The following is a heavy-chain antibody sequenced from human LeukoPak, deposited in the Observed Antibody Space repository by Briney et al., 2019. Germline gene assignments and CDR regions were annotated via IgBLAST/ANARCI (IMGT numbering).Heavy chain of an antibody. V-gene: IGHV4-34*01. CDR3: ARGRYYYGMDV. Sequence: SGTLSPTCAVYGGSFSGYYWSWIRQPPGKGLEWIGEIYHSGSTNYNPSLKSRVTISVDMSKNQFSLKLSSVTAADTAMYYCARGRYYYGMDVWGQGTTVTVSS. CDR1: GGSFSGYY. CDR2: IYHSGST. J-gene: IGHJ6*02.